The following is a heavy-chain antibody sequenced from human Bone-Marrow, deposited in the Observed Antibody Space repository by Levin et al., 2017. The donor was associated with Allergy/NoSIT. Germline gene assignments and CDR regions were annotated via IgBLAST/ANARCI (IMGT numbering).Heavy chain of an antibody. CDR3: AREVVPVAIESYFYYMDV. CDR1: GFTFTRNW. Sequence: PGESLKISCAASGFTFTRNWMTWVRQAPGKGLEWVASVEQPGSEIYYVDSVRGRFTISRDNAKNSLYLQMNSLRAEDTAVYYCAREVVPVAIESYFYYMDVWGIGTPVTVSS. D-gene: IGHD2-2*01. V-gene: IGHV3-7*03. J-gene: IGHJ6*03. CDR2: VEQPGSEI.